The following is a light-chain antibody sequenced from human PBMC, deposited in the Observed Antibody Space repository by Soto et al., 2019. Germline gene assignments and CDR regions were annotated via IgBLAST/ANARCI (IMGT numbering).Light chain of an antibody. Sequence: EIVMTQSPATLSVSPGERVTLSCRASQSVSSSLAWYQQKPGQAPRLLISAASSRATGVPARFSGSGSGTEFTLTISSLQSEDFAVYYCQQYNNWVTFGGGTQVEIK. CDR1: QSVSSS. CDR2: AAS. CDR3: QQYNNWVT. V-gene: IGKV3-15*01. J-gene: IGKJ4*01.